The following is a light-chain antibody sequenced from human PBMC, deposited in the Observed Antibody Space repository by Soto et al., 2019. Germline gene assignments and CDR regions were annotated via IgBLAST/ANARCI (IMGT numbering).Light chain of an antibody. Sequence: ETVMTQSPATLSVSPGERATLSCRASQSARISLGWYQQKPGQAPRLLIYDVSTRATGVPDRFSGSGSGTEFSFTVTSLQSEDFAVYYCQQYDQWPITFGQGTRLEIK. V-gene: IGKV3-15*01. CDR3: QQYDQWPIT. CDR2: DVS. J-gene: IGKJ5*01. CDR1: QSARIS.